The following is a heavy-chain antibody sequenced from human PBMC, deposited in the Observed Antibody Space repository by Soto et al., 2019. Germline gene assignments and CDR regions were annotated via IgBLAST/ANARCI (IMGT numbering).Heavy chain of an antibody. J-gene: IGHJ6*02. CDR2: INPSGGST. V-gene: IGHV1-46*01. Sequence: GASVKVSCKASGYAFTIYYMHWVLQAPGQGLERMGIINPSGGSTSYAQKFQGRVTMTRDTSTSTVYMELSSLRSEDTAVYYCASSPSFFVVCYPRSYHYCMDVWCQATTVTVSS. D-gene: IGHD2-8*01. CDR3: ASSPSFFVVCYPRSYHYCMDV. CDR1: GYAFTIYY.